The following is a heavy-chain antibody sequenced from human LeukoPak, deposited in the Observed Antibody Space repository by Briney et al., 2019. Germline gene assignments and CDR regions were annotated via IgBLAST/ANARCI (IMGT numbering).Heavy chain of an antibody. J-gene: IGHJ4*02. CDR3: ARDPPAAAGRNFDY. CDR2: INPSGGST. V-gene: IGHV1-46*01. Sequence: GASVKVSCKASGYTFTNYYMHWVRQAPGQGLEWMGIINPSGGSTSYAQKFQGRVTVTRDTSTSTLYMELSSLRSEDTAVYYCARDPPAAAGRNFDYWGQGTLVTVSS. D-gene: IGHD6-13*01. CDR1: GYTFTNYY.